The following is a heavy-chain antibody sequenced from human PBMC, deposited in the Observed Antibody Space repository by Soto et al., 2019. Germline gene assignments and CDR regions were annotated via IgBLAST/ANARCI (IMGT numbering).Heavy chain of an antibody. CDR3: AEIPGGSFWSGYNNWFDP. Sequence: AVKVSCKASGGTFSSYAISWVRQAPGQGLEWMGGIIPIFGTANYAQKFQGRVTITADKSTSTAYMELSSLRSEDTAVYYCAEIPGGSFWSGYNNWFDPWGQGTLVTVSS. J-gene: IGHJ5*02. V-gene: IGHV1-69*06. CDR2: IIPIFGTA. D-gene: IGHD3-3*01. CDR1: GGTFSSYA.